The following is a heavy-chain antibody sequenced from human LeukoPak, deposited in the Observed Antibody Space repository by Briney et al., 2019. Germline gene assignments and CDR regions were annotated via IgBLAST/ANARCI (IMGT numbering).Heavy chain of an antibody. D-gene: IGHD2-15*01. CDR1: GGSISSYY. Sequence: SETLSLTCTVSGGSISSYYWSWIRQPPGKGLEWIGSIYYSGSTYYNPSLKSRVTISVDTSKNQFSLKLGSVTAADTAVYYCARGIVVVVAATGQYYFDYWGQGTLVTVSS. CDR2: IYYSGST. J-gene: IGHJ4*02. CDR3: ARGIVVVVAATGQYYFDY. V-gene: IGHV4-39*07.